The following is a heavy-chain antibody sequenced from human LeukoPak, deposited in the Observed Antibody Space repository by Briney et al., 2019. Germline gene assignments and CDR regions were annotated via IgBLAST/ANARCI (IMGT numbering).Heavy chain of an antibody. Sequence: GGSLRLSCAASGFTFSSYSMNWVRQAPGKGLEWVSSISSSSSYIYYADSVKGRFTISRDNAKNSLYLQMNSLRAEDTAVYYCAREKKHIVVVTAIRFFDYWGQGTLVTISS. CDR2: ISSSSSYI. D-gene: IGHD2-21*02. CDR1: GFTFSSYS. V-gene: IGHV3-21*01. J-gene: IGHJ4*02. CDR3: AREKKHIVVVTAIRFFDY.